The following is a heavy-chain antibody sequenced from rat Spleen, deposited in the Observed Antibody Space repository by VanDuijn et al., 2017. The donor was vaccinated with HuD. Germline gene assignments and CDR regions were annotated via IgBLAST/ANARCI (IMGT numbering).Heavy chain of an antibody. D-gene: IGHD1-11*01. CDR2: ISYDGSST. Sequence: EVQLVESGGGLVQPGRSLKLSCAASGFIFSNYGMAWVRQAPTKGLEWVATISYDGSSTYYRDSVKGRFTISRDNAKSTLYLQMDSLRSEDTATYYCATRDGGYPGWGQGTLVTVSS. CDR1: GFIFSNYG. V-gene: IGHV5-29*01. CDR3: ATRDGGYPG. J-gene: IGHJ3*01.